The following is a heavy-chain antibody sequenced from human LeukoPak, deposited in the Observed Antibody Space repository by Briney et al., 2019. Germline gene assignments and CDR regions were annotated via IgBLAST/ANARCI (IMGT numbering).Heavy chain of an antibody. Sequence: ASVKVSCKASGYAFTSYYMHWVRQGPGQGLEWVGIINPSGGSTSYAQKFQGRVTMTRDTSTSTVYMELSSLRSEDTAVYYCARAIAAAGFEFDYWGQGTLVTVSS. CDR3: ARAIAAAGFEFDY. CDR2: INPSGGST. D-gene: IGHD6-13*01. J-gene: IGHJ4*02. CDR1: GYAFTSYY. V-gene: IGHV1-46*03.